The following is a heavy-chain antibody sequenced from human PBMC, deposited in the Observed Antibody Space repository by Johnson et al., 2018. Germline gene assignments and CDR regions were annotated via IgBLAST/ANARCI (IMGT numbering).Heavy chain of an antibody. V-gene: IGHV1-69*12. D-gene: IGHD3-10*01. Sequence: QVQLVQSGAEVKKPGSSVKVSCKASGGPFKSYAITWLRQAPGQGFEWMGGIIPKFDTANYAQKFQDRGTITADASTGTAYMELSSLPSEDTAVYDWAKVATPQKDGLAEYFQHWGQGTLVTVSA. CDR2: IIPKFDTA. CDR1: GGPFKSYA. CDR3: AKVATPQKDGLAEYFQH. J-gene: IGHJ1*01.